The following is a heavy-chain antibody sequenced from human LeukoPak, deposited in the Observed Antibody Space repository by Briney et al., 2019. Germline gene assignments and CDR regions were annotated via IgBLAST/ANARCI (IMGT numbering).Heavy chain of an antibody. V-gene: IGHV4-39*07. CDR3: ARGSDIVATVQFGFDY. D-gene: IGHD5-12*01. CDR2: IYHSGST. Sequence: PSETLSLTCTVSGGSISSSSYYWGWIRQPPGKGLEWIGSIYHSGSTYYNPSLKSRVTISVDTSKNQFSLKLSSVTAADTAVYYCARGSDIVATVQFGFDYWGQGTLVTVSS. CDR1: GGSISSSSYY. J-gene: IGHJ4*02.